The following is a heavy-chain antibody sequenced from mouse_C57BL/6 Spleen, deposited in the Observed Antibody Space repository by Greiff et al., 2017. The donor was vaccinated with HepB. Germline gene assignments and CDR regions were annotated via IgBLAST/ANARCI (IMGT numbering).Heavy chain of an antibody. CDR1: GYTFTSYW. V-gene: IGHV1-55*01. CDR2: IYPGSGST. J-gene: IGHJ3*01. Sequence: QVQLQQPGAELVKPGASVKMSCKASGYTFTSYWITWVKQRPGQGLEWIGDIYPGSGSTNYNEKFKSKATLTVDTSSSTAYMQLSSLTSEDSAVYYCAKDCYGSSYRFAYWGQGTLVTVSA. CDR3: AKDCYGSSYRFAY. D-gene: IGHD1-1*01.